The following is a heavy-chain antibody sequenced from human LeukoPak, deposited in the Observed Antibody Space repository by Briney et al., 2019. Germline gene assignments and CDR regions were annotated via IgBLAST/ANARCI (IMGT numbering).Heavy chain of an antibody. V-gene: IGHV4-39*01. CDR2: IYYSGST. D-gene: IGHD6-6*01. CDR1: GGSISSSSYY. Sequence: PSETLSHTCTVSGGSISSSSYYWGWIRQPPGKGLEWIGSIYYSGSTYYNPSLKSRVTISVDTSKNQFSLKLSSVTAADTAVYYCTALVGSSSFISFDYWGQGTLVTVSS. CDR3: TALVGSSSFISFDY. J-gene: IGHJ4*02.